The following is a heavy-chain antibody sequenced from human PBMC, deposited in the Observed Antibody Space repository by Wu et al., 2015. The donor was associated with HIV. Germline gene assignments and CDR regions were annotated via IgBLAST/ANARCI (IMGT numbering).Heavy chain of an antibody. D-gene: IGHD3-10*01. V-gene: IGHV1-2*02. J-gene: IGHJ6*03. CDR3: ARKGGEISNYYMDV. CDR2: INPNSGGT. CDR1: GYTVTDYY. Sequence: QVQLVQSGAEVKKPGASVKVSCKASGYTVTDYYIHWVRQAPGQGLEWMGWINPNSGGTKYAQKFQGRVTMTRDNVHQYSLXGGLSRLKDLMTPAVYYXARKGGEISNYYMDVWGKGNHGTPS.